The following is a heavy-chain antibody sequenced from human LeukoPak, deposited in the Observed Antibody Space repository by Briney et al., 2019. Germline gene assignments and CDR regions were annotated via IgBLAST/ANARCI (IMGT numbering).Heavy chain of an antibody. V-gene: IGHV3-48*01. CDR2: ISSSSGTI. J-gene: IGHJ4*02. CDR3: ARGQGSDY. Sequence: GGSLRLSCVASGFIFSSYSMNWVRQAPGKGLEWVSYISSSSGTISYADSVKGRFTISRDNAKNSLYLQMNSLRAEDTAVYYCARGQGSDYRGQGTLVTVSS. D-gene: IGHD6-6*01. CDR1: GFIFSSYS.